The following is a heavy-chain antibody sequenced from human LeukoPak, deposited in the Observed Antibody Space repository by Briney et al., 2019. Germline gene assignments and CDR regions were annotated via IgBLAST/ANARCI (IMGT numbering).Heavy chain of an antibody. J-gene: IGHJ3*01. CDR2: THNDGST. V-gene: IGHV3-53*01. CDR1: GFTVRSKY. D-gene: IGHD1-1*01. CDR3: ATGKNDIGAAFDF. Sequence: PGGSLRLSCAASGFTVRSKYMGWVRQAPGKGLEWVSLTHNDGSTYYADSVQSRFIISRDNSENSLYLQMNSLRAEDTAVYYCATGKNDIGAAFDFWGQGTMVTVSS.